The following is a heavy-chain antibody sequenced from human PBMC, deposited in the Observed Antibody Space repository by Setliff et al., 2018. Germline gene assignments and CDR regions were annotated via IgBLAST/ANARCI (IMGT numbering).Heavy chain of an antibody. V-gene: IGHV1-18*04. CDR1: GNSFTGHF. CDR2: ISPYSGNT. D-gene: IGHD4-17*01. CDR3: ARDYGASDGFDI. Sequence: ASVKVSCKVSGNSFTGHFLHWVRQAPGRGLEWLGSISPYSGNTNYPQWLQGRVTMTTDTSTSTAYMELRSLRSDDTAVYYCARDYGASDGFDIWGQGTMVTVSS. J-gene: IGHJ3*02.